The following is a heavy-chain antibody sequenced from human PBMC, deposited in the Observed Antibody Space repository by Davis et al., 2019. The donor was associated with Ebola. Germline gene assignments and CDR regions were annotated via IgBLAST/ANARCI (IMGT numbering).Heavy chain of an antibody. CDR3: LYGMDV. CDR1: GFSFSSYW. J-gene: IGHJ6*02. V-gene: IGHV3-7*01. CDR2: IKQDGSEK. Sequence: PGESLKISCAASGFSFSSYWMSWVRQAPGKGLEWVASIKQDGSEKYYVDSVKGRFTISRDNAKNSLYLQMNSLRAEDTAVYYCLYGMDVWGQGTTVTVSS.